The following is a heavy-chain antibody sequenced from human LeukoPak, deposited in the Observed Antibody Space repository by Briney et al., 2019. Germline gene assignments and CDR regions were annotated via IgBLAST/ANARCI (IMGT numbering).Heavy chain of an antibody. V-gene: IGHV1-69*01. Sequence: SVKVSCKASGGTFSSYAISWVRQAPGQGLEWMGGIIPIFGTANYAQKFQGRVTITADESTSTAYMELSSLRPEDTAVYYCASPLGSRTYYYYYMDVWGKGTTVTVSS. J-gene: IGHJ6*03. CDR2: IIPIFGTA. CDR1: GGTFSSYA. CDR3: ASPLGSRTYYYYYMDV. D-gene: IGHD1-1*01.